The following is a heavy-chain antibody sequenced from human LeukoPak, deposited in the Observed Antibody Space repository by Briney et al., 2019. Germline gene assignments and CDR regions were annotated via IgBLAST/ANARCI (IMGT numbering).Heavy chain of an antibody. CDR1: GGSISSGDYY. Sequence: ASETLSLTCTVSGGSISSGDYYWSWIRQPPGKGLEWIGFICYSGTTYYNPSLKSRVTISVDTSKNQFSLNLTSVTAADTAVYYCARAILQPTCFDPWGQGTLVTVSS. CDR3: ARAILQPTCFDP. D-gene: IGHD2-2*01. CDR2: ICYSGTT. V-gene: IGHV4-30-4*01. J-gene: IGHJ5*02.